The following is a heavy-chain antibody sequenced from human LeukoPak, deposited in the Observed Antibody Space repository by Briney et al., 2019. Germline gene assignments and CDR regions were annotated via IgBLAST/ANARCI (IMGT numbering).Heavy chain of an antibody. V-gene: IGHV3-74*01. CDR2: INSDGSNT. J-gene: IGHJ4*02. CDR3: ARVREDYVFDY. CDR1: GFTFSSYW. D-gene: IGHD3-16*01. Sequence: PAGSLRLSCAASGFTFSSYWMHWVRQAPGKGLVWVSRINSDGSNTNYADSMKGRFTISRDNAKNALYLQMNSLRAEDTAVYYCARVREDYVFDYWGQGTLVTVSS.